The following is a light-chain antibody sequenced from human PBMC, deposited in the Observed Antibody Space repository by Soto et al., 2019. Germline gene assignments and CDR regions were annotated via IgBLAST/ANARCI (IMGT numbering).Light chain of an antibody. Sequence: QSPSSVSASVGDRVTITCRPSEAVSSWLAGYQQKPGRAPKLLIYSASSLQNGAPSRFTGSGSGTDFTLTITSLQPDDTAIYYCKQARSFPLTFGGGTKGDI. CDR1: EAVSSW. CDR2: SAS. CDR3: KQARSFPLT. V-gene: IGKV1-12*01. J-gene: IGKJ4*01.